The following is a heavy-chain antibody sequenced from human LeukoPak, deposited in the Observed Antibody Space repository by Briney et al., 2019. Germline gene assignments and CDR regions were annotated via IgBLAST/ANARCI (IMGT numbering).Heavy chain of an antibody. CDR2: IYSSGST. V-gene: IGHV4-39*01. J-gene: IGHJ4*02. D-gene: IGHD5-12*01. CDR3: ARHRSGYDYFDY. Sequence: SETLSLTCSVSGGSISSSGYCWGWIRQPPGKGLEWIGSIYSSGSTYYTPSLKSRVIMFVDTSKNQFSLRLSSVTAADTAVFYCARHRSGYDYFDYWGQGTLVTVSS. CDR1: GGSISSSGYC.